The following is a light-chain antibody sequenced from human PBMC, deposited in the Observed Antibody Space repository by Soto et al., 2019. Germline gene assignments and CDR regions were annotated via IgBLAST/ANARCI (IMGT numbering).Light chain of an antibody. Sequence: ELVLTQSPGTLSLSPGERATLSCRASQTVGVTYLSWYPHKPGQAPRLLTYDAHNRATGVPDRFSGVGSGTDFTLIIKRLEPEDFAVYYCQQYRSAPITFGQGTRLEIK. V-gene: IGKV3-20*01. CDR1: QTVGVTY. J-gene: IGKJ5*01. CDR2: DAH. CDR3: QQYRSAPIT.